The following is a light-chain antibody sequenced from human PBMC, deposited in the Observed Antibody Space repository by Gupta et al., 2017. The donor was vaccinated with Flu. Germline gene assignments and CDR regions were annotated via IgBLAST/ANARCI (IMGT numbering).Light chain of an antibody. CDR2: AAP. Sequence: DIQLIQSPSFLSASIGDRVTITCRARQGISSFLAWYQQKPGKAPKLLIYAAPTLQSGVPSRFSGSGSGTEFPLTISSLQPEDVATYYCQQLNSWIFTFGPGTKVDIK. CDR1: QGISSF. V-gene: IGKV1-9*01. J-gene: IGKJ3*01. CDR3: QQLNSWIFT.